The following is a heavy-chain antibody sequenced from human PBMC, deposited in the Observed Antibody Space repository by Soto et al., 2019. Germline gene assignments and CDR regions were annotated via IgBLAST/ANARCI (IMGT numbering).Heavy chain of an antibody. CDR1: GGSISSSSYY. CDR2: LYYSGST. CDR3: AGHFSVSGYGYGPQED. J-gene: IGHJ4*02. D-gene: IGHD5-12*01. V-gene: IGHV4-39*01. Sequence: QLQLQESGPGLVKPSETLSLTCTVSGGSISSSSYYWGWIRQPPGKGLEWIGSLYYSGSTYYNPSLQSQVTISVDPSKNLFSLKLSSVTAADTAVYYCAGHFSVSGYGYGPQEDWGQGTLVTVSS.